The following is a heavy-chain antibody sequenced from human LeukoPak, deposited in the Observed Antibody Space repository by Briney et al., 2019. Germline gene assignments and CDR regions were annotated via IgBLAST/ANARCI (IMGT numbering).Heavy chain of an antibody. CDR2: ISDSGGST. V-gene: IGHV3-23*01. CDR1: AFTLTNYA. CDR3: AKDIQLSA. Sequence: GGSLRLSCAASAFTLTNYAMSWVRQAPGKGLEWVAAISDSGGSTYYADSVRGRFTISRDNSKNTLYLQMSSLRVEDTAVYYCAKDIQLSAWGLGTMVTVSS. J-gene: IGHJ3*01. D-gene: IGHD5-24*01.